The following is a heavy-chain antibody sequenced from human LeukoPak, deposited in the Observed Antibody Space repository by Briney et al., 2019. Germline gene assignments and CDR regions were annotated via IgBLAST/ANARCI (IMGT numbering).Heavy chain of an antibody. D-gene: IGHD3-10*01. Sequence: SETLSLTCTVSGGSLSSYYWSWIRQPPGKGLEWIGYIYYSGSTNYNPSLKSRVTISVDTSKNQFSLKLSSVTAADTAVYYCAREGADNFGDPNWFDPWGQGTLVTVSS. CDR3: AREGADNFGDPNWFDP. V-gene: IGHV4-59*01. CDR2: IYYSGST. J-gene: IGHJ5*02. CDR1: GGSLSSYY.